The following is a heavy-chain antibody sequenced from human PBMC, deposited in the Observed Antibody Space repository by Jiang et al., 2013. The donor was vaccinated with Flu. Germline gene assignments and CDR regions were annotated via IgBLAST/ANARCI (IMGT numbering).Heavy chain of an antibody. CDR3: ASYYYDSSGYYSYFDY. CDR2: IIPIFGTA. CDR1: GGTFSSYA. Sequence: GAEVKKPGSSVKVSCKASGGTFSSYAISWVRQAPGQGLEWMGGIIPIFGTANYAQKFQGRVTITADESTSTAYMELSSLRSEDTAVYYCASYYYDSSGYYSYFDYWAREPWSPSPQ. J-gene: IGHJ4*02. V-gene: IGHV1-69*01. D-gene: IGHD3-22*01.